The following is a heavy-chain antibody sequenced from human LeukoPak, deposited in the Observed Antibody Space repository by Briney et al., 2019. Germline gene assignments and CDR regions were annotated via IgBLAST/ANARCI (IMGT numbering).Heavy chain of an antibody. CDR3: AKGTNRAYSSGWYDY. CDR1: GFTFSSYG. CDR2: ISGSGGST. J-gene: IGHJ4*02. D-gene: IGHD6-19*01. Sequence: GGSLRLSCAASGFTFSSYGMSWVRQAPGKGLEWVSAISGSGGSTYYADSVKGRFTISRDNSKNTLYLQMNSLRAEDTAVYYCAKGTNRAYSSGWYDYWGQGTLVTVSS. V-gene: IGHV3-23*01.